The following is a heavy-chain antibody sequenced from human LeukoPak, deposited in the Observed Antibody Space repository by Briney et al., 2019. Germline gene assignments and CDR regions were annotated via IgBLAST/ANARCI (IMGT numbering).Heavy chain of an antibody. CDR3: ARDYGDYGFDI. D-gene: IGHD4-17*01. Sequence: GASVKVSCKASGYTFTSYDNNWVRQATGQGLEWMGWMNPNSGNTGYAQKFQGRVTITRNTSISTAYMELGSLRSEDTAVYYCARDYGDYGFDIWGQGTMVTVSS. V-gene: IGHV1-8*03. CDR2: MNPNSGNT. CDR1: GYTFTSYD. J-gene: IGHJ3*02.